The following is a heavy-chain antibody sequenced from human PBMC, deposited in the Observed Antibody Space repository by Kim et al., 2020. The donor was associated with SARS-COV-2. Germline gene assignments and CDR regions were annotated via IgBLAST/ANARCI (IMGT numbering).Heavy chain of an antibody. CDR1: GGSISSSSYY. CDR2: IYYSGST. D-gene: IGHD6-13*01. Sequence: SETLSLTCTVSGGSISSSSYYWGWIRQPPGKGLEWIGSIYYSGSTYYNPSLKSRVTISVDTSKNQFSLKLSSVTAADTAVYYCARHRIAAAGTGPGYYYYMDVWGKGTTVTVSS. CDR3: ARHRIAAAGTGPGYYYYMDV. V-gene: IGHV4-39*01. J-gene: IGHJ6*03.